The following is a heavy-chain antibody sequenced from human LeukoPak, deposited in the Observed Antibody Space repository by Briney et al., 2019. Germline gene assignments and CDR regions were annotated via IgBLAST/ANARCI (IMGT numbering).Heavy chain of an antibody. J-gene: IGHJ6*03. V-gene: IGHV3-74*01. CDR2: INSDGSST. CDR1: GFTFSSYW. Sequence: GGSLRLSCAASGFTFSSYWLHWVRQAPGKGLVWVSRINSDGSSTTYADSVKGRFTISRDNAKNSLYLQMNSLRAENTAVYYYAELGITMIGGVWGKGTTAT. CDR3: AELGITMIGGV. D-gene: IGHD3-10*02.